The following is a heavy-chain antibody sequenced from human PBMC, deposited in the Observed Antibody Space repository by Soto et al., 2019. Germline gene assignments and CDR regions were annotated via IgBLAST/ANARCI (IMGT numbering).Heavy chain of an antibody. CDR2: ISAYNGNT. CDR3: ARGSRDFWRGWLVVWFDP. D-gene: IGHD3-3*01. V-gene: IGHV1-18*01. J-gene: IGHJ5*02. CDR1: GYTFTSDG. Sequence: GAPVEVSCEAPGYTFTSDGSSWVRQARGQGLEWMGWISAYNGNTNYAQQLEGRVTMTTDTSTSTGYMELRSLRSDDTAVYYCARGSRDFWRGWLVVWFDPWGQRTPVTVSS.